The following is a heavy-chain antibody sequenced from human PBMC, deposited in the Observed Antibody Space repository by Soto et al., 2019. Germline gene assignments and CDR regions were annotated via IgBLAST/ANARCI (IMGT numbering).Heavy chain of an antibody. CDR3: TIGSGEYYFGMDV. Sequence: QVQLQESGPGLVKPSQTLSLTCTVSGGSISSGGYYRSWIRQHPGKGLEWIGYMYYSRSTYYNPSLKSRVTISVDTSKNQFSLKLNSVTAADTAVYYCTIGSGEYYFGMDVWGQGTTVTVSS. CDR2: MYYSRST. D-gene: IGHD6-19*01. CDR1: GGSISSGGYY. V-gene: IGHV4-31*03. J-gene: IGHJ6*02.